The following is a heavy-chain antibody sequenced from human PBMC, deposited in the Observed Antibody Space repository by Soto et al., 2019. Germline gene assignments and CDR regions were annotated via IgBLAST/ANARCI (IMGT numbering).Heavy chain of an antibody. CDR2: ISAYNGNT. CDR3: ARAYYDFWSGYYTGSDY. J-gene: IGHJ4*02. Sequence: ASVKVSCTASGYTFTSYGISWVRQAPGQGFEWMGWISAYNGNTNYAQKLQGRVTMTTDTSTSTAYMELRSLRSDDTAVYYCARAYYDFWSGYYTGSDYWGQGTLVTVSS. CDR1: GYTFTSYG. D-gene: IGHD3-3*01. V-gene: IGHV1-18*01.